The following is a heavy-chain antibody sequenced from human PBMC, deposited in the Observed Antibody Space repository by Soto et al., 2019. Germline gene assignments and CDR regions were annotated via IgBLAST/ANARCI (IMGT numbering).Heavy chain of an antibody. V-gene: IGHV4-39*01. Sequence: QLQLQESGPGLVKPSETLSLTCTVSGGSISSSSYFWGWIRQPPGKRLEWIGSIYYSGSTYYNPSLKSRLTISVDTSKNQFSLKLSSVTAADTAVYYCARHRTEDLVRAYSSGPGAFDIWGQGTIVTVSS. J-gene: IGHJ3*02. CDR3: ARHRTEDLVRAYSSGPGAFDI. D-gene: IGHD6-19*01. CDR2: IYYSGST. CDR1: GGSISSSSYF.